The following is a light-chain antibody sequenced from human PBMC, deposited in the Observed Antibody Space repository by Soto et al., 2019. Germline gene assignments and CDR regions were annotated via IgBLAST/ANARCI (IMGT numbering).Light chain of an antibody. Sequence: QSVLTQPASVSGSPGQSITISCTGTSSDVGGYNYVSWYQQHPGKAPKLMIYDVSNRPSGVSNRFSGSKSGNTASLTISGLQAEDEADYYCTSYTSSSPPEGVSGTGTKVTV. CDR3: TSYTSSSPPEGV. V-gene: IGLV2-14*01. CDR2: DVS. CDR1: SSDVGGYNY. J-gene: IGLJ1*01.